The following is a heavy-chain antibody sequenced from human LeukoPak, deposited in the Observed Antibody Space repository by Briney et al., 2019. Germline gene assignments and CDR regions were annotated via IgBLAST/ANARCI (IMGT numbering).Heavy chain of an antibody. Sequence: GWSLRLSCLASGFTFISYAMHGVRQAPGKGRAGVAVISYDGSNKYYADSVKGRFTISRDNSKNTLYLQMNSLRAEDTAVYYCARVLDDYGDAHFDYWGQGTLVTVSS. J-gene: IGHJ4*02. CDR3: ARVLDDYGDAHFDY. D-gene: IGHD4-17*01. CDR1: GFTFISYA. CDR2: ISYDGSNK. V-gene: IGHV3-30-3*01.